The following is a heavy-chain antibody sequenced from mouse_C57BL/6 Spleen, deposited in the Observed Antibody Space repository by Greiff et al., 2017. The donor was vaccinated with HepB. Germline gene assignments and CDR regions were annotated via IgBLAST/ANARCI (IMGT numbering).Heavy chain of an antibody. CDR1: GYSFTGYY. V-gene: IGHV1-42*01. D-gene: IGHD4-1*01. J-gene: IGHJ2*01. Sequence: VQLKQSGPELVKPGASVKISCKASGYSFTGYYMNWVKQSPEKSLEWIGEINPSTGGTTYNQKFKAKATLTVDKSSSPAYMQLKSLTSEDSAVYYCAANSRGYWGQGTTLTVSS. CDR2: INPSTGGT. CDR3: AANSRGY.